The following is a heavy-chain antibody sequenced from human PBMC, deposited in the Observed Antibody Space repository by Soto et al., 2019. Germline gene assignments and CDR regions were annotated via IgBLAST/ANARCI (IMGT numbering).Heavy chain of an antibody. D-gene: IGHD3-9*01. V-gene: IGHV3-23*01. Sequence: GGSLRLSCAASGFTFSSYAMSWVRQAPGKGLEWVSAISGSGGSTYYADSVKGRFTISRDNSKNTLYLQMNSLRAENTAVYYCAKFGGAIFRSYYYYGMDVWGQGTTVTVSS. CDR3: AKFGGAIFRSYYYYGMDV. J-gene: IGHJ6*02. CDR1: GFTFSSYA. CDR2: ISGSGGST.